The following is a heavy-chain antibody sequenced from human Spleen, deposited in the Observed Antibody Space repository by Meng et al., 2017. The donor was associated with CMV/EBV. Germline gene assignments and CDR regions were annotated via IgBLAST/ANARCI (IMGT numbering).Heavy chain of an antibody. J-gene: IGHJ4*02. CDR1: GFTFSNLA. Sequence: GGSLRLSCAASGFTFSNLAMSWVRQAPGKGLEWVSGISGSGGATYYADSVKGRFTMSRDNSKNTLYLQMNSLRAEDTAAYYCALDSSYYDSSRPRFDHWGQGTLVTVSS. D-gene: IGHD3-22*01. V-gene: IGHV3-23*01. CDR2: ISGSGGAT. CDR3: ALDSSYYDSSRPRFDH.